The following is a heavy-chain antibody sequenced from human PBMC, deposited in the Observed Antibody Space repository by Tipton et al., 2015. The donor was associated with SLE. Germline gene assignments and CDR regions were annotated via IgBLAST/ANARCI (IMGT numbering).Heavy chain of an antibody. CDR3: ARGKAVTIFGVVVGGYYYMDV. CDR1: GYTFTSYY. D-gene: IGHD3-3*01. Sequence: LVQSGAEVKKPGASVKVSCKASGYTFTSYYIHWVRQAPGQGLEWMGIINPRGGSTSYAQKFQGRVTMTRDTSTSTVYMELSSLRSEDTAVYYCARGKAVTIFGVVVGGYYYMDVWGKGTTVTVSS. J-gene: IGHJ6*03. CDR2: INPRGGST. V-gene: IGHV1-46*01.